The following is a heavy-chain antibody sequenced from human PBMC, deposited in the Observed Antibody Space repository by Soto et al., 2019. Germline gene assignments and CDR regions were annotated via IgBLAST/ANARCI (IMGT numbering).Heavy chain of an antibody. V-gene: IGHV1-69*12. CDR2: IMPIFRTP. J-gene: IGHJ6*02. Sequence: QVQLEQSGAEVKQPGSSVRVSCKASGGTFSNSAISWVRQAPGQGLEWMGGIMPIFRTPDYAQKFQGRVNLTVGEYTSTAYVGVHGLPSLYTALCYRARDKDRLQLGGNYYYVLDVWVQGTRVTVSS. CDR3: ARDKDRLQLGGNYYYVLDV. CDR1: GGTFSNSA. D-gene: IGHD5-18*01.